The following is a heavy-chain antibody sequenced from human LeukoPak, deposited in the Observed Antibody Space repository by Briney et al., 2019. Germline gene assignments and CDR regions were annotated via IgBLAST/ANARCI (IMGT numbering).Heavy chain of an antibody. V-gene: IGHV3-48*01. CDR3: ARVTYSNDSSGYYYGPALFDY. Sequence: PGGSLGLSCAASGFTFSSYSMNWVRQAPGKGLEWVSYISSSSSTIYYADSVKGRFTISRDNAKNSLYLQMNSLRAEDTAVYYCARVTYSNDSSGYYYGPALFDYWGQGTLVTVSS. CDR1: GFTFSSYS. CDR2: ISSSSSTI. D-gene: IGHD3-22*01. J-gene: IGHJ4*02.